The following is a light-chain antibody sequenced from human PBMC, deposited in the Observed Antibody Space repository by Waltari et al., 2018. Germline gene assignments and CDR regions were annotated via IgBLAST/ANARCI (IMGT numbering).Light chain of an antibody. CDR2: LAS. CDR1: QSIASN. J-gene: IGKJ4*01. V-gene: IGKV1-39*01. CDR3: QQSNSSPHT. Sequence: DIQTTQSPSSPSASVGDRITITCRASQSIASNLNWYQQKPGTAPKLLIFLASNLQSGVPSRFSGSGSGTDFTLTINNLQPEDFALYSCQQSNSSPHTFGGGTKVESK.